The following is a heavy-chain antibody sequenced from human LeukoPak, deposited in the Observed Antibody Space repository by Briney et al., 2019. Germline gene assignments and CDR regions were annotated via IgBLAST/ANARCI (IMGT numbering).Heavy chain of an antibody. CDR2: IIPILGIA. J-gene: IGHJ6*02. V-gene: IGHV1-69*04. CDR3: ARLLYYYGMDV. CDR1: GGTFSSYA. Sequence: SVKVSCKASGGTFSSYAISWVRQAPGQGLEWMGRIIPILGIANYAQKFQGRVTITADKSTSTAYMELSSLRSEDAAVYYCARLLYYYGMDVWGQGTTVTVSS.